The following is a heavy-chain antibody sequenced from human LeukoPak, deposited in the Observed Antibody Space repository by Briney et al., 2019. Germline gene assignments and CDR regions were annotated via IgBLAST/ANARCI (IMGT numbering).Heavy chain of an antibody. J-gene: IGHJ4*02. CDR1: GFSFSLYE. D-gene: IGHD3-9*01. V-gene: IGHV3-48*03. Sequence: GGSLRLSCAASGFSFSLYEMNWVRQAPGRGLEWISYISGSGSATFYTDSVKGRFTITRDNAKNSLSLQMNSLRAEDTAVYYCARAPSDGLTGYYPFFDYWGQGALVTVSS. CDR3: ARAPSDGLTGYYPFFDY. CDR2: ISGSGSAT.